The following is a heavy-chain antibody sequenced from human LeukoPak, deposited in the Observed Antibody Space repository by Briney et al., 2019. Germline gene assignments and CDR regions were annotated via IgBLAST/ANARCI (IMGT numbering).Heavy chain of an antibody. Sequence: SETLSLTCTVSGGSIGSYYCSWIRQPPGKGLEWIGYIYYSGSTNYNPSLKSRVTISVDTSKNQFSLKLSSVTAADTAVYYCARVGITIFGTGYYYYMDVWGKGTTVTVSS. CDR2: IYYSGST. CDR3: ARVGITIFGTGYYYYMDV. D-gene: IGHD3-3*01. CDR1: GGSIGSYY. J-gene: IGHJ6*03. V-gene: IGHV4-59*01.